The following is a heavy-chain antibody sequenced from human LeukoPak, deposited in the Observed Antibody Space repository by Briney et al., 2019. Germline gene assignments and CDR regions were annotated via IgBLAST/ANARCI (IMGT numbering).Heavy chain of an antibody. V-gene: IGHV3-74*01. J-gene: IGHJ5*02. CDR1: GFTFSNHW. CDR2: INNDGSSA. CDR3: ARDRPHNWFDP. Sequence: GGSLRLSCTASGFTFSNHWMHWVRQAPGKGLVWVSRINNDGSSAVYADPVQGRFTVSRDNAKDTFYLQMNGLRVEGTAVYYCARDRPHNWFDPWGQGTLVTVSS.